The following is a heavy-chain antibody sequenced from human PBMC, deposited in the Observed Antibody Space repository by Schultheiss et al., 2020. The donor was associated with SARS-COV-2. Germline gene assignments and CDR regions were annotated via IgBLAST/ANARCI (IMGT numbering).Heavy chain of an antibody. CDR3: ARGLWITGTTRRAPLGY. CDR1: GGTFSSYA. V-gene: IGHV1-69*13. CDR2: IIPIFGTA. Sequence: SVKVSCKASGGTFSSYAISWVRQAPEQGLEWMGGIIPIFGTANYAQKFQGRVTITADESTSTAYMELSSLRSDDTAVYYCARGLWITGTTRRAPLGYWGQGTLVTVSS. J-gene: IGHJ4*02. D-gene: IGHD1-7*01.